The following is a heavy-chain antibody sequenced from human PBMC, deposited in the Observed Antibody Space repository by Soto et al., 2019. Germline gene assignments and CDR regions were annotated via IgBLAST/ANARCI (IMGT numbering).Heavy chain of an antibody. CDR2: INAANGDT. J-gene: IGHJ5*02. CDR1: GYTFTSYG. V-gene: IGHV1-3*01. D-gene: IGHD6-13*01. CDR3: VRRHVSATGIDWFDP. Sequence: ASVKVSCKASGYTFTSYGIRWVRQAPGQRLEWMGWINAANGDTKYSPKFQGRVTITRDTSASTAYMELSSLRSEDTAVYYCVRRHVSATGIDWFDPWGQGTLVTV.